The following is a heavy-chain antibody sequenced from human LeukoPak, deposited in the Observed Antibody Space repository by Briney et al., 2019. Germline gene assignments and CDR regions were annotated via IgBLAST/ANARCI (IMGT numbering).Heavy chain of an antibody. Sequence: GGSLRLSCAASGFTFSDYGMHWVRQAPGKGLEWVAFISYDQNEDYYADSVKGRFIISRDNSNDMLYLQMDSLRADDTAVYYCAKETEERLRFVGHYYFDYWGQGTLVTVSS. CDR1: GFTFSDYG. CDR2: ISYDQNED. CDR3: AKETEERLRFVGHYYFDY. J-gene: IGHJ4*02. V-gene: IGHV3-30*18. D-gene: IGHD3-3*01.